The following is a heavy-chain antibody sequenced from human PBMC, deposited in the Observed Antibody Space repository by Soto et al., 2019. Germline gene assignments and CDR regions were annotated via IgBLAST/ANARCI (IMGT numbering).Heavy chain of an antibody. V-gene: IGHV3-30*18. Sequence: RLSCAASGFTFSSYGMHWVRQAPGKGLEWVAVISYDGSNKYYADSVKGRFTISRDNSKNTLYLQMNSLRAEDTAVYYCAKDRTTVTYIFDYWGQGTLVTVSS. CDR3: AKDRTTVTYIFDY. CDR2: ISYDGSNK. D-gene: IGHD4-17*01. CDR1: GFTFSSYG. J-gene: IGHJ4*02.